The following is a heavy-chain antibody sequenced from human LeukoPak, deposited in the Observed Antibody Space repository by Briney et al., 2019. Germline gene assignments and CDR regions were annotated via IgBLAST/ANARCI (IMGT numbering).Heavy chain of an antibody. V-gene: IGHV4-61*01. J-gene: IGHJ5*02. D-gene: IGHD6-6*01. CDR3: ARNTSSSPWFDP. CDR2: VYYIGTT. CDR1: GGSVSSPNSY. Sequence: PSETLSLTCTVSGGSVSSPNSYWSWIRQPPGKGLEWIGNVYYIGTTTYSSSLKSRVTISVDTSKNQFSLELASVTAADTAVYYRARNTSSSPWFDPWGQGTLVTVSS.